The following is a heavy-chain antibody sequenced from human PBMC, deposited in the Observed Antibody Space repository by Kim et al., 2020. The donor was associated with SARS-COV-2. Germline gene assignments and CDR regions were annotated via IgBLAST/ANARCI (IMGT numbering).Heavy chain of an antibody. CDR2: GST. D-gene: IGHD2-21*01. V-gene: IGHV4-59*09. Sequence: GSTNDHPSRKSRVTISVDTSKNQFSLKLSSVTDADTAVYYCARGLWTYDYWGQGTLVTVSS. J-gene: IGHJ4*02. CDR3: ARGLWTYDY.